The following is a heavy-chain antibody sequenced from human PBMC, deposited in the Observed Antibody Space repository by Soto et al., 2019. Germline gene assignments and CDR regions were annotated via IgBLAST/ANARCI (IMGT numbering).Heavy chain of an antibody. CDR1: GFSLSNARMG. CDR2: IFSNDEK. D-gene: IGHD6-19*01. V-gene: IGHV2-26*01. CDR3: ARFRIAVAGTDYYYYGMDV. Sequence: SCPTLVNPTETLTLTCTVSGFSLSNARMGVSWIRQPPGKALEWLAHIFSNDEKSYSTSLKSRLTISKDTSKSQVVLTMTNMDPVDTATYYCARFRIAVAGTDYYYYGMDVWGQGTTVTVYS. J-gene: IGHJ6*02.